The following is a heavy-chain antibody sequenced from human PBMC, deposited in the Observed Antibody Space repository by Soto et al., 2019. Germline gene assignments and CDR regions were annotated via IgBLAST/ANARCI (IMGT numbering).Heavy chain of an antibody. CDR1: GGTFSSYA. Sequence: QVQLVQSGAEVKKPGSSVKVSCKASGGTFSSYAISWVRQAPGQGLEWMGGIIPIFGTANYAQKFQGRVTITADESKSTAYMELSSLRAEDTAVYYCARDYQGGYSYGYVYYGMDVWGQGTTVTVSS. CDR3: ARDYQGGYSYGYVYYGMDV. J-gene: IGHJ6*02. V-gene: IGHV1-69*01. CDR2: IIPIFGTA. D-gene: IGHD5-18*01.